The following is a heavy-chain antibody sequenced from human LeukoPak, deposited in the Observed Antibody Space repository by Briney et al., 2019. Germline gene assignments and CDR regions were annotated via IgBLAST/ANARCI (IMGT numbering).Heavy chain of an antibody. J-gene: IGHJ4*02. D-gene: IGHD3-22*01. CDR2: MYLSGTT. V-gene: IGHV4-4*02. Sequence: SETLSLTCSVSGAAIGIYYWSWVRQPPGKGLEWIGEMYLSGTTHSNPSVKSRVTISIDKSKNQFFLNLSSVTAADTAVYYCAGLVGRYSSGLYYYYFDYWGQGTLVTVSS. CDR1: GAAIGIYY. CDR3: AGLVGRYSSGLYYYYFDY.